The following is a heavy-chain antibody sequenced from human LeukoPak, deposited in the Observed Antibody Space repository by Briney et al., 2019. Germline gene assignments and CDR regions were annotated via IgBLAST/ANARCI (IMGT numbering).Heavy chain of an antibody. Sequence: GGSLRLSCAASGFTFSSYAMHWVRQAPGKGLEWVAVISYDGSNKYYADSVKGRFTISRDNAKNSLYLQMNSLRAEDTAVYYCARGVPLGYCSSTSCYDPRQLDYYYGMDVWGQGTTVTVSS. J-gene: IGHJ6*02. CDR2: ISYDGSNK. D-gene: IGHD2-2*01. CDR3: ARGVPLGYCSSTSCYDPRQLDYYYGMDV. CDR1: GFTFSSYA. V-gene: IGHV3-30-3*01.